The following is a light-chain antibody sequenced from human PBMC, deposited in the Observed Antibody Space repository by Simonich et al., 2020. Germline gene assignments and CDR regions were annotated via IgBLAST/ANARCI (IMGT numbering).Light chain of an antibody. V-gene: IGLV2-14*01. Sequence: QSALTQPASVSGSPGQSITISCTGTSSDVGGYNYVSWYQQHPGNAPKLMIYDVSKRPSGVSKRFSGSKSGNTASLTISGLQAEDEADYYCSSYTSSSTFVFGGGTKLTVL. CDR1: SSDVGGYNY. CDR3: SSYTSSSTFV. CDR2: DVS. J-gene: IGLJ3*02.